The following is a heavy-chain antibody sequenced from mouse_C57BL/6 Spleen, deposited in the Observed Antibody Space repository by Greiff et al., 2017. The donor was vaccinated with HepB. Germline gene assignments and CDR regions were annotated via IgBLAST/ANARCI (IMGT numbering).Heavy chain of an antibody. Sequence: DVKLVESGGGLVQPKGSLKLSCAASGFSFNTYAMNWVRQAPGKGLEWVARIRSKSNNYATYYADSVKDRFTISRDDSESMLYLQMNNLKTEDTAMYYCVRQRDDGYSWYFDVWGTGTTVTVSS. V-gene: IGHV10-1*01. CDR3: VRQRDDGYSWYFDV. CDR2: IRSKSNNYAT. CDR1: GFSFNTYA. D-gene: IGHD2-3*01. J-gene: IGHJ1*03.